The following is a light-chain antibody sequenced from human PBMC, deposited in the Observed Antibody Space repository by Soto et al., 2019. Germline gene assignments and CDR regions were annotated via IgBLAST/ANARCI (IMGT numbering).Light chain of an antibody. Sequence: EFVLTQSPGTLSLSPGERATLSCRASQTVRNNYLAWYQQKPGQAPRLLIYDASSRATGIPDRFSGSGSGTDFTLTISRLEPEDFGTYYCQQSFSTPRTFGQGTKVDIK. CDR1: QTVRNNY. CDR2: DAS. CDR3: QQSFSTPRT. J-gene: IGKJ1*01. V-gene: IGKV3D-20*02.